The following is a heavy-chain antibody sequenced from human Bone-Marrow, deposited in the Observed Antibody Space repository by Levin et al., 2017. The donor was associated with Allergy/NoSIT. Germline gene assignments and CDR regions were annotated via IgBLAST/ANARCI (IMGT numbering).Heavy chain of an antibody. J-gene: IGHJ4*02. V-gene: IGHV3-15*01. CDR3: NTRSH. CDR2: IKGKTDGGTT. CDR1: GFTFGNAW. Sequence: GESLKISCVASGFTFGNAWMNWVRQAPGKGLQWVGRIKGKTDGGTTDYAAPVKGRFTISRDDSKKTLYLQMNSLKTEDTAIYYCNTRSHWGQGTLVTVCS.